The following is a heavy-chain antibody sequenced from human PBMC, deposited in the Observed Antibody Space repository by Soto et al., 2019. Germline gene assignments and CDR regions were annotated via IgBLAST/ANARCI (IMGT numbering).Heavy chain of an antibody. CDR1: GYTFTSYY. Sequence: ASVKVSCKASGYTFTSYYMHWVRQAPGQGLEWMGIINPSGGSTSYAQKFQGRVTMTRDTSTSTVYMELSSLRSEDTAVYYCAKMVGLRDYFDYWGQGTLVTVSS. CDR3: AKMVGLRDYFDY. V-gene: IGHV1-46*01. D-gene: IGHD4-17*01. J-gene: IGHJ4*02. CDR2: INPSGGST.